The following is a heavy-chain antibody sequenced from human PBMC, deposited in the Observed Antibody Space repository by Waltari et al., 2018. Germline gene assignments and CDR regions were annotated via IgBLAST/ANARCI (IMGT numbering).Heavy chain of an antibody. CDR2: IYHSGST. Sequence: QVQLQESGPGLVKPSETLSLTCAVSGYSIRSGYYWGWIRQPPGKGLEWIGSIYHSGSTYYNPSLKSRVTISVDTSKNQFSLKLSSVTAADTAVYYCARDDSGVDYYYYGMDVWGQGTTVTVSS. CDR1: GYSIRSGYY. V-gene: IGHV4-38-2*02. D-gene: IGHD3-3*01. J-gene: IGHJ6*02. CDR3: ARDDSGVDYYYYGMDV.